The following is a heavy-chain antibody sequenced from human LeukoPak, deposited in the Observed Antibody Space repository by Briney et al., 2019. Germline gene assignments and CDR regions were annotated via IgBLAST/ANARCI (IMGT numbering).Heavy chain of an antibody. D-gene: IGHD1-1*01. Sequence: GASVKVSCKASGYAFTGYYIHWLRQAPAQGLEWKGLIDPISGGTNYAQKFQDTITMTRDKSIATAYMEVRRLNSDDTAVYYCARSGFTTGFYLDFWGQGTLVAVSS. CDR3: ARSGFTTGFYLDF. V-gene: IGHV1-2*02. J-gene: IGHJ4*02. CDR2: IDPISGGT. CDR1: GYAFTGYY.